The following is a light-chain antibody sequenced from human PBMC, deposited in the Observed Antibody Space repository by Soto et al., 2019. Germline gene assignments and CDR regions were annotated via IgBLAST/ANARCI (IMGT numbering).Light chain of an antibody. CDR2: KAS. Sequence: DIQMTQSPSTLSASVGDRVTITCRASQTISSWLAWYQQKPGKAPKLLIYKASTLKSGVPSRFSGSGSGTDFTLTISSLQPEDFATYYCQQANSFPSTFGQGTRLEIK. V-gene: IGKV1-5*03. CDR3: QQANSFPST. CDR1: QTISSW. J-gene: IGKJ5*01.